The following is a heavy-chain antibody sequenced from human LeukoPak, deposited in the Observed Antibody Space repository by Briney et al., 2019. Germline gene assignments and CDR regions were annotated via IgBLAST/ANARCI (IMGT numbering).Heavy chain of an antibody. CDR3: VRARGAGPGAHFDY. J-gene: IGHJ4*02. CDR1: GFTVSSNY. Sequence: GGSLRLSCAASGFTVSSNYMSWVRQAPGKGLEWVSVIYSGGSTYYADSVKGRFTISRDNSKNTLYLQMNSLRAEDAAAYYCVRARGAGPGAHFDYWGQGTLVTVSS. V-gene: IGHV3-53*01. CDR2: IYSGGST. D-gene: IGHD3-10*01.